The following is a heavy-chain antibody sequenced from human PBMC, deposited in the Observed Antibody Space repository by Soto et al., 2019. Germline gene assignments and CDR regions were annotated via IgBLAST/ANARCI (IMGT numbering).Heavy chain of an antibody. D-gene: IGHD2-2*01. CDR2: IYYSGST. Sequence: PSETLSLTCTVSGGYISSYYWTWIRQPPGQGLEWIGYIYYSGSTNYNPSLKSRVTMSIDTSKNQFSLKLSSVTAADTAVYYCARAFGSTMPSLFWGQGTLVTVSS. V-gene: IGHV4-59*01. CDR3: ARAFGSTMPSLF. CDR1: GGYISSYY. J-gene: IGHJ4*02.